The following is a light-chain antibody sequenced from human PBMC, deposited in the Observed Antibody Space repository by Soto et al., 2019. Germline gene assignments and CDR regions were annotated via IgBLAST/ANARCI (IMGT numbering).Light chain of an antibody. CDR1: SSDVGGYDY. CDR3: CSYAGSYTDV. V-gene: IGLV2-11*01. J-gene: IGLJ1*01. Sequence: QSALTQPRSVSGSPGQLVTISCTGTSSDVGGYDYVSWYQQHPGKAPKLMIFDVSKRPSGVPDRFSASKSGNTASLTISGLQAEDEADYYCCSYAGSYTDVFATGTKLTVL. CDR2: DVS.